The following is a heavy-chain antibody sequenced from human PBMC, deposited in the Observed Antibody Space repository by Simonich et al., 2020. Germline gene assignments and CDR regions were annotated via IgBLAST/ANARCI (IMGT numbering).Heavy chain of an antibody. CDR3: ARHYYGDYYFDY. CDR2: IRSSGSTI. J-gene: IGHJ4*02. CDR1: GFTFSSYK. V-gene: IGHV3-48*03. Sequence: EVQLVESGGGLVQPGGSLRLSCAASGFTFSSYKMNWVRQAPGKGREWVSYIRSSGSTIYYADSVKGRFTISRDNDKNSLYLQMNSLRAEDTAVYYCARHYYGDYYFDYWGQGTLVTVSS. D-gene: IGHD4-17*01.